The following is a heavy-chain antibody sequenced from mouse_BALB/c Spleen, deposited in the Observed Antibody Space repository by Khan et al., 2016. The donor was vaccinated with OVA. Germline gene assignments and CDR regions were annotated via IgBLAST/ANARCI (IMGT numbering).Heavy chain of an antibody. D-gene: IGHD2-3*01. J-gene: IGHJ3*01. CDR1: GYSITSDYA. V-gene: IGHV3-2*02. Sequence: EVQLQESGPGLVKPSLSLSLTCTVTGYSITSDYAWNWIRQFPGNKLEWMGYISYSGSTSYNPSLKSRISITRDTSKNQFFLQLNSVTTEDTATYYCARGENGYYLAWFAYWGQGTLVTVSA. CDR3: ARGENGYYLAWFAY. CDR2: ISYSGST.